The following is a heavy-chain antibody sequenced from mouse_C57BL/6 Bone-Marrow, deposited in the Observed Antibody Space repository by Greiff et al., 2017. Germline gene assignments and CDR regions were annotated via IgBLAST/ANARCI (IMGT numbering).Heavy chain of an antibody. Sequence: QVQLKESGAELARPGASVKLSCKASGYTFTSYGISWVKQRTGQGLEWIGEIYPRSGNTYYNEKFKGKATLTADKSSSTAYMELRSLTSEDSAVYFCARVTTGRFSYYFDYWGQGTTLTVSS. CDR3: ARVTTGRFSYYFDY. J-gene: IGHJ2*01. D-gene: IGHD1-1*01. V-gene: IGHV1-81*01. CDR2: IYPRSGNT. CDR1: GYTFTSYG.